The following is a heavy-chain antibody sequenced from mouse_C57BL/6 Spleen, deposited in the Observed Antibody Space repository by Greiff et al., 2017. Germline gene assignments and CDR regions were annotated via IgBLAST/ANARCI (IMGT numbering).Heavy chain of an antibody. J-gene: IGHJ2*01. D-gene: IGHD1-1*01. CDR1: GYTFTDYE. CDR2: IDPETGGT. V-gene: IGHV1-15*01. Sequence: QVQLQQSGAELVRPGASVTLSCKASGYTFTDYEMHWVKQTPVHGLEWIGAIDPETGGTAYNQKFKGKAILTADKSSSTAYMALRSLTSEDSAVYYCTRSFTTVVATDFDYWGQGTTLTVSS. CDR3: TRSFTTVVATDFDY.